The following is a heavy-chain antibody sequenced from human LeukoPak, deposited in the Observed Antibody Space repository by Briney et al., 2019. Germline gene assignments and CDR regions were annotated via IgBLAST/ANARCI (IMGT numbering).Heavy chain of an antibody. V-gene: IGHV3-30*02. D-gene: IGHD2/OR15-2a*01. J-gene: IGHJ6*03. CDR2: IRYDGSSK. Sequence: QAGGSLRLSCAASGFTFSNYAMHWVRQAPGKGLEWLAYIRYDGSSKYYADFVKGRFTISRDNSKNTLYLQVNSLRAEDAAVYYCARARNYLLGFRRQDYYYYMDVWGKGTTVTVSS. CDR1: GFTFSNYA. CDR3: ARARNYLLGFRRQDYYYYMDV.